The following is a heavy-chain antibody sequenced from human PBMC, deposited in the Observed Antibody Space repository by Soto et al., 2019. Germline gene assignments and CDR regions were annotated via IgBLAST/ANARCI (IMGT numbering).Heavy chain of an antibody. CDR3: ARRGPNNSYGYDHRLDP. CDR1: GGSISSNSYF. CDR2: VHSRGST. V-gene: IGHV4-39*01. D-gene: IGHD5-18*01. Sequence: SETLSLTCSVSGGSISSNSYFWDWIRQSPGKGLEWIGSVHSRGSTYYNPSLKSRVTISVDTSKNQFSLKLTSVTAADRAVYYCARRGPNNSYGYDHRLDPWGQGTLVTVSS. J-gene: IGHJ5*02.